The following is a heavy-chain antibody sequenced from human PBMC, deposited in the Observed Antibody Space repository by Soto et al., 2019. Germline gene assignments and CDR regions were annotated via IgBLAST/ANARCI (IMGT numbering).Heavy chain of an antibody. CDR1: GGSISSGDYY. CDR3: ARALPLLRGERSGYYSYYYYYGMDV. CDR2: IYYSGST. Sequence: QVQLQESGPGLVKPSQTLSLTCTVSGGSISSGDYYWSWIRQPPGKGLEWIGYIYYSGSTYYNPPLKSRVTISVDTSKNQFSLKLSSVTAADTAVYYCARALPLLRGERSGYYSYYYYYGMDVWGQGTTVTVSS. D-gene: IGHD3-22*01. V-gene: IGHV4-30-4*01. J-gene: IGHJ6*02.